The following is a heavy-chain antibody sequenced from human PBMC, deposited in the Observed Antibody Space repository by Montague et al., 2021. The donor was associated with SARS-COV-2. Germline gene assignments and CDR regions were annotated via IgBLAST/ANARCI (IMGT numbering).Heavy chain of an antibody. CDR1: GASVGSSD. CDR3: ARETMTADAFDI. D-gene: IGHD1-14*01. Sequence: SETLSLTCTVSGASVGSSDWGWIRQSPGKGLEWSGYFFSVGSTDYNTSLKSRATISRDTSKNQFSLKVRSVTAADTAVYYCARETMTADAFDIWGQGTMVTVSS. V-gene: IGHV4-59*02. J-gene: IGHJ3*02. CDR2: FFSVGST.